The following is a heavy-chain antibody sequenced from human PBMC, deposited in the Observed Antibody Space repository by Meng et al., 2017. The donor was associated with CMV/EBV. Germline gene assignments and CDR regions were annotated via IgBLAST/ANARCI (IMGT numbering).Heavy chain of an antibody. D-gene: IGHD3-9*01. CDR1: GFTFSSYA. Sequence: GESLKIPCAASGFTFSSYAMHWVRQAPGKGLEWVAVISYDGSNKYYADSVKGRFTLSRDNAKNSLYLQMDSLRAEDTAVYYCARVVREGYDILTGYYGLVGYYGMDVWGQGTTVTVSS. V-gene: IGHV3-30-3*01. J-gene: IGHJ6*02. CDR2: ISYDGSNK. CDR3: ARVVREGYDILTGYYGLVGYYGMDV.